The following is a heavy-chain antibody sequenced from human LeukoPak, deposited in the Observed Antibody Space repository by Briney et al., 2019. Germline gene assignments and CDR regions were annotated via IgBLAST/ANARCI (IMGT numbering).Heavy chain of an antibody. Sequence: ASVKVSCKASGYTFTSYYMHWVRQAPGQGLEWMGVINPSGGSSSYAQKFQGRVTMTRDTSTSTVYMELSSLRSEDTAVYYCARLLHTYGDYGDYWGQGTLVTVSS. CDR1: GYTFTSYY. V-gene: IGHV1-46*01. D-gene: IGHD4-17*01. J-gene: IGHJ4*02. CDR2: INPSGGSS. CDR3: ARLLHTYGDYGDY.